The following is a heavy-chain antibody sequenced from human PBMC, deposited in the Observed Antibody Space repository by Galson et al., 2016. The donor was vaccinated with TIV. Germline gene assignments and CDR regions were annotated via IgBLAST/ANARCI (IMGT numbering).Heavy chain of an antibody. CDR1: GYSLTGYY. V-gene: IGHV1-2*06. CDR2: INPSNDVT. Sequence: QSGAEVKKPGTSVKVSCKASGYSLTGYYMHWVRQAPGQGLEWLGRINPSNDVTDYAQNFQGRVTLTRDTSITPVYMELSSLRSDDTAVYYCAKAGAVLRYFDWLFVTFDIWGQGTMVAVSS. J-gene: IGHJ3*02. CDR3: AKAGAVLRYFDWLFVTFDI. D-gene: IGHD3-9*01.